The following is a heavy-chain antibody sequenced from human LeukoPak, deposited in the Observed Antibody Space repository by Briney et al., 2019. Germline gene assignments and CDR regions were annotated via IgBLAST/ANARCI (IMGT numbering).Heavy chain of an antibody. V-gene: IGHV4-59*08. J-gene: IGHJ4*02. D-gene: IGHD1-20*01. Sequence: LSETLSLTCTVSGGSISSYYWSWIRQPPGKGLEWIGYIYYSGSTNYNPSLKSRVTISVDTSKNQFSLKLSSVTAADTAVYYCASNWNDEGEYYFDYWGQGTLVTVSS. CDR2: IYYSGST. CDR3: ASNWNDEGEYYFDY. CDR1: GGSISSYY.